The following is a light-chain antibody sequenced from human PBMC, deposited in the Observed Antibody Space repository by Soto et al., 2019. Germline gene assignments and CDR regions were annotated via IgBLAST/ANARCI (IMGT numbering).Light chain of an antibody. Sequence: QSVLTQPRSMSEYPGQSVTISCTGTSTDVGGHNYVSWYQQHPGKAPKLMIYDVTKRPSGVPDRFSGSKSGNTASLTISGLQAEDEADYYCCSSAGTYTSVFGTGTKVTVL. J-gene: IGLJ1*01. CDR3: CSSAGTYTSV. CDR1: STDVGGHNY. CDR2: DVT. V-gene: IGLV2-11*01.